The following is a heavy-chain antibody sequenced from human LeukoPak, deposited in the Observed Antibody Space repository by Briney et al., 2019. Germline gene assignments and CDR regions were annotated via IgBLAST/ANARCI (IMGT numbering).Heavy chain of an antibody. J-gene: IGHJ4*02. D-gene: IGHD6-25*01. Sequence: PGGSLRLSCAVSGFTSSRHWMSWVRQTPEKGLEWVANIKEDASEENYVDSVNGRFTISRDNAKNSLYLQMNSLRAEDTAVYYCAIAAGWELGYWGQGTLVTVSS. V-gene: IGHV3-7*01. CDR1: GFTSSRHW. CDR2: IKEDASEE. CDR3: AIAAGWELGY.